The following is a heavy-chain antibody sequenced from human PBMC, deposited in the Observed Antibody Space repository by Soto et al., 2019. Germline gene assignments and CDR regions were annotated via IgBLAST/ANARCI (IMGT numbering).Heavy chain of an antibody. CDR3: ARVGGSGSYYYYYGMDV. J-gene: IGHJ6*02. CDR1: GFTFSSYA. Sequence: GGSLRLSCAASGFTFSSYAMHWVRQAPGKGLERVAVISYDGSNKYYADSVKGRFTISRDNSKNTLYLQMNSLRAEDTAVYYCARVGGSGSYYYYYGMDVWGQGTTVTVS. CDR2: ISYDGSNK. D-gene: IGHD3-10*01. V-gene: IGHV3-30-3*01.